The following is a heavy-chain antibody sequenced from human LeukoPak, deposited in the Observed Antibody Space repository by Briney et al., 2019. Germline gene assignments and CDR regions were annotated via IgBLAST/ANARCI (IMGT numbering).Heavy chain of an antibody. CDR2: IKSKTDDGPT. CDR1: GLPFSNAW. Sequence: AGGSLRLSCAVSGLPFSNAWMIWVRQAPGKGLEWVGRIKSKTDDGPTDYTAPVKGRFTISRDDSKNTLYLQMNSLKTGDTAVYYCTTAWGPRYYYDSSAYSLKPIPPPGFDYWGQGTLVTVSS. J-gene: IGHJ4*02. V-gene: IGHV3-15*07. D-gene: IGHD3-22*01. CDR3: TTAWGPRYYYDSSAYSLKPIPPPGFDY.